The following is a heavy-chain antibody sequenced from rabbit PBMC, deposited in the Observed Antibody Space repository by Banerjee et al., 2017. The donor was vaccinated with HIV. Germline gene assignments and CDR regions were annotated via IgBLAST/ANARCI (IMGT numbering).Heavy chain of an antibody. CDR1: GIDFSSAYW. CDR2: IYTSSGTT. CDR3: TRLGL. J-gene: IGHJ4*01. V-gene: IGHV1S45*01. Sequence: QEQLVESGGGLVQPGGSLKLSCKASGIDFSSAYWICWVRQAPGKGLEWIACIYTSSGTTYYASWAKGRFTISKTSSTTVTLQMTSLTAADTATYFCTRLGLWGPGTLVTVS.